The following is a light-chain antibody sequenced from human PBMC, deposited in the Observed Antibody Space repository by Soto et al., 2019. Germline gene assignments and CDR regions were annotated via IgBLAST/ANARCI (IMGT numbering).Light chain of an antibody. J-gene: IGKJ2*01. CDR1: PSVNNK. CDR2: GAS. Sequence: EIVMTQSQVTLSVSPGERGTLACRAIPSVNNKLLWFQHKPGKAPSLIIYGASTRATGIPARFSGGGSGTEVSLTLSSLQSEDFAVYYCLQYNNWPYTFGQGTRV. V-gene: IGKV3-15*01. CDR3: LQYNNWPYT.